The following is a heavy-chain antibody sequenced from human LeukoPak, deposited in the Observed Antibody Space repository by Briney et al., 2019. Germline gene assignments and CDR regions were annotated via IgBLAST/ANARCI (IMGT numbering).Heavy chain of an antibody. CDR1: GFTFSSYA. Sequence: PGGSLRLSCATSGFTFSSYAMSWLRQAPGKGLEWVSDISGTSGSTYYADSVKGRFTISRDRSKNTLFLQMNSLRDEDTAVYYCAKASTIVPRAPSDYWGQGTLVTVSS. V-gene: IGHV3-23*01. CDR3: AKASTIVPRAPSDY. CDR2: ISGTSGST. D-gene: IGHD3-22*01. J-gene: IGHJ4*02.